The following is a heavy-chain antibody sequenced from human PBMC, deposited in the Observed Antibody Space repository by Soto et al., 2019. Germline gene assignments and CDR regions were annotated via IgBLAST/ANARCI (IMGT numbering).Heavy chain of an antibody. CDR3: ARGTGTTLIDY. Sequence: SETLSLTCNVSGGSVSSVKYFWSWIRQPPGKGLEWIAYIYNNGNTNYNPSLKSRATISVDTSKNQFSLKLSSVTAADTAVYYCARGTGTTLIDYWGQGTLVTVSS. D-gene: IGHD1-7*01. CDR2: IYNNGNT. CDR1: GGSVSSVKYF. J-gene: IGHJ4*02. V-gene: IGHV4-61*01.